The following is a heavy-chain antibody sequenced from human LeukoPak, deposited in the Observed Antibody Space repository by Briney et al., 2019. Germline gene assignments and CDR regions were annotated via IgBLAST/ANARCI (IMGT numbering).Heavy chain of an antibody. CDR1: GFTFSSYA. J-gene: IGHJ6*02. D-gene: IGHD3-10*01. V-gene: IGHV3-30-3*01. CDR3: AKDSGRRHYASGVGGMDV. Sequence: PGGSLRLSCAASGFTFSSYAMHWVRQAPGKGLEWVAVISYDGSNKYYADSVKGRFTISRDNSKNTLYLQMNSLRAEDTAVYYCAKDSGRRHYASGVGGMDVWGQGTTVTVSS. CDR2: ISYDGSNK.